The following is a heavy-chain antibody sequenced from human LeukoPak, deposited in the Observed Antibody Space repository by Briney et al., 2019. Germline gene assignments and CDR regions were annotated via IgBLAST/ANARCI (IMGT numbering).Heavy chain of an antibody. CDR1: GFTFSSYA. CDR2: ISYDGSNK. J-gene: IGHJ5*02. V-gene: IGHV3-30-3*01. CDR3: ARDHSGRSSGSYGRGGLNWFDP. Sequence: PGGSLSLSCAASGFTFSSYAMHWVRQAPGKGLEWVAVISYDGSNKYYADSVKGRFTISRDNSKNTLYLQMNSLRAEDTAVYYCARDHSGRSSGSYGRGGLNWFDPWGQGTLVTVSS. D-gene: IGHD1-26*01.